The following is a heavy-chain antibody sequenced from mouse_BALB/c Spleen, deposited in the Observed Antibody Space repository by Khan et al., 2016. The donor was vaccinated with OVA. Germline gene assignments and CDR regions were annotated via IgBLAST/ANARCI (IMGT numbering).Heavy chain of an antibody. Sequence: QVQLQQSGAEQAKPGASVKMSCKTSGYTFSSYWMHWVKQRPGQGLEWIGYINHTTGYTKYNEKFKDKATLSADKSSSPAYLQLTSLTSEDSAVYVGARDSIDYWGQGTTLTVSS. V-gene: IGHV1-7*01. CDR1: GYTFSSYW. D-gene: IGHD2-5*01. CDR3: ARDSIDY. CDR2: INHTTGYT. J-gene: IGHJ2*01.